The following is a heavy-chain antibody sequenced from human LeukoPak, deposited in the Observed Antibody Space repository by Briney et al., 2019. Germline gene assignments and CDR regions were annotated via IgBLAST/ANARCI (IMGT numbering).Heavy chain of an antibody. CDR2: IYYSGNT. J-gene: IGHJ2*01. Sequence: PSETLSLTCSVSGGSIGGYYWSWIRQPSGKGLEWIGYIYYSGNTIYNPSPKSRVTMSVDTSRNQFSLKLSSVTAADTAVYYCAKLNWGTRDGYNVWYFDLWGRGTLVTVSS. D-gene: IGHD5-24*01. V-gene: IGHV4-59*08. CDR3: AKLNWGTRDGYNVWYFDL. CDR1: GGSIGGYY.